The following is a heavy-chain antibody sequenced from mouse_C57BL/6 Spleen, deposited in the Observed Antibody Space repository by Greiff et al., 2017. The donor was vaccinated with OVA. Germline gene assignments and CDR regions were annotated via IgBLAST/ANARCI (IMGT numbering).Heavy chain of an antibody. Sequence: DVHLVESGGGLVKPGGSLKLSCAASGFTFSDYGMHWVRQAPEKGLEWVAYISSGSSTIYYADTVKGRFTISRDNAKNTLFLQMTSLRSEDTAMYYCARPYRGAMDYWGQGTSVTVSS. CDR1: GFTFSDYG. V-gene: IGHV5-17*01. CDR2: ISSGSSTI. CDR3: ARPYRGAMDY. D-gene: IGHD2-14*01. J-gene: IGHJ4*01.